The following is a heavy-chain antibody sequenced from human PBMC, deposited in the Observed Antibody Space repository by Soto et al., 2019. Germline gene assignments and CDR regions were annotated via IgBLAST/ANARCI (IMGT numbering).Heavy chain of an antibody. CDR2: INHSGGT. Sequence: GLFRACYWRWIRQPPGKGLEWIGEINHSGGTSYNPSLKSRVTISVDTSKSQFSLKLTSVTAADRAVYYCARVSVDTVDSSGFYQYWGKGTPVTVS. CDR1: GLFRACY. CDR3: ARVSVDTVDSSGFYQY. D-gene: IGHD3-22*01. V-gene: IGHV4-34*01. J-gene: IGHJ4*02.